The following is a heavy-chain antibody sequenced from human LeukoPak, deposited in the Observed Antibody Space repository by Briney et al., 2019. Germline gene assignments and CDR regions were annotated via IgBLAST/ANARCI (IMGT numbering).Heavy chain of an antibody. CDR2: IIPILGTA. Sequence: GASVKVSCKASGGTFSSYAISWVRQAPGQGLEWMGRIIPILGTANYAQKFQGRVTITADKSTSTAYMELSSLRSEDTAVYYCARIRSRDTAVVIGWFDPWGQGTLVTVSS. J-gene: IGHJ5*02. CDR3: ARIRSRDTAVVIGWFDP. D-gene: IGHD5-18*01. CDR1: GGTFSSYA. V-gene: IGHV1-69*04.